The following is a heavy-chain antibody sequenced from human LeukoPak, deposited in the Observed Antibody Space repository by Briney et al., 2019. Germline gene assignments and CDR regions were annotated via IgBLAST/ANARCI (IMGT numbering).Heavy chain of an antibody. CDR2: FDPEDGET. D-gene: IGHD1-26*01. CDR3: ARKRVGSDGAFDI. Sequence: ASVKVSCKVSGYTLTELSMHWVRQAPGKGLEWLGGFDPEDGETIYAQEFQGRVTMTEDTSTDTAYMELRSLRSDDTAVYYCARKRVGSDGAFDIWGQGTMVTVSS. V-gene: IGHV1-24*01. CDR1: GYTLTELS. J-gene: IGHJ3*02.